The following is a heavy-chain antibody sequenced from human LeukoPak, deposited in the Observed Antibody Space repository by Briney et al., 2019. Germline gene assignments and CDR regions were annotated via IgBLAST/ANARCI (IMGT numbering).Heavy chain of an antibody. Sequence: GGSLRLSCAASGFTFNNYGMHWVRQAPGKGLEWVAFIRYNGNNQYYADSVKGRFTISRDNSKNSLYLQMNSLRAEDTAVYYCASRFDYWGQGTLVTVSS. J-gene: IGHJ4*02. V-gene: IGHV3-30*02. CDR3: ASRFDY. CDR1: GFTFNNYG. CDR2: IRYNGNNQ.